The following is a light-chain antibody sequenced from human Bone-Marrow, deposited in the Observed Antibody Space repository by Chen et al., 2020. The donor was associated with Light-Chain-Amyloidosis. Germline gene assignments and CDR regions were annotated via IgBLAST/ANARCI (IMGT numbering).Light chain of an antibody. CDR2: DDS. CDR3: QVWDRSSDRPV. J-gene: IGLJ3*02. CDR1: NIGSTS. V-gene: IGLV3-21*02. Sequence: SYVLTPPSSVSVAPGQTATIYCGGNNIGSTSVHWYQQTPGQAPLLVVYDDSDRPSGIPERLSGSNSGNTATLTISRVEAGDEADYYCQVWDRSSDRPVFGGGTKLTVL.